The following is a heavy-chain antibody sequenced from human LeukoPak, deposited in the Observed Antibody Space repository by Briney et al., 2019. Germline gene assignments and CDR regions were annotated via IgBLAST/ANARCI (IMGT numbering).Heavy chain of an antibody. CDR2: INHSGST. Sequence: SETLSLTCAVYGGSFSGYYWSWIRQPPGKGLEWIGEINHSGSTNYNPSLKSRVTISVDTSKNQFSLKLSSVTAADTAVYYCARDTYYYDSSGRTTFDYWGQGTLVTVSS. J-gene: IGHJ4*02. CDR1: GGSFSGYY. CDR3: ARDTYYYDSSGRTTFDY. D-gene: IGHD3-22*01. V-gene: IGHV4-34*01.